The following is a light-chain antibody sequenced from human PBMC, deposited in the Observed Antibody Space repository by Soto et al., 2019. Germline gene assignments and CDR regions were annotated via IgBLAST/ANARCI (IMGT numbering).Light chain of an antibody. J-gene: IGKJ1*01. CDR1: QSVTNNY. V-gene: IGKV3-20*01. CDR2: GAS. Sequence: EIVLTQSTGTLSLSPGERATLSCGASQSVTNNYLAWYQQKPSQAPRLLIFGASSRAAGIPDRFSGSGSGTDFTLAIGRLEPEDFAVYYCQQYGRSPWTFGQGTKVDIK. CDR3: QQYGRSPWT.